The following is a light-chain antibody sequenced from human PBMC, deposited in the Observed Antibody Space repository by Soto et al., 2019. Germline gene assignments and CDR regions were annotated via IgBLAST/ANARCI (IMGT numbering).Light chain of an antibody. CDR1: KSNIGINP. V-gene: IGLV1-44*01. CDR3: AAWDDSLDAAV. J-gene: IGLJ7*01. Sequence: QTVVTQPPSASGTPGQSVIFSCSGSKSNIGINPVTWYQQLPGRAPKLVLYADNERPSGVPYRFSGSKSGTSASLAISGLQSEDEADYYCAAWDDSLDAAVFGGGTQLTVL. CDR2: ADN.